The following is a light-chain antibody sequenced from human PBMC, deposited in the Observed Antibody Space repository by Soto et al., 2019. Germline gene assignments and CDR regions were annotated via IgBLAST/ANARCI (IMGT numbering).Light chain of an antibody. J-gene: IGLJ1*01. V-gene: IGLV2-8*01. CDR2: EVS. CDR3: CSYGGGNNFYV. Sequence: QSALTQPASVSGPPGQSVTISCTGTSSDIGTYDYVSWYQHLPDKAPKLIIYEVSKRPSGVPDRFSGSKSGNTASLTVSGLQAEDEGDYYCCSYGGGNNFYVFGTGTKLTVL. CDR1: SSDIGTYDY.